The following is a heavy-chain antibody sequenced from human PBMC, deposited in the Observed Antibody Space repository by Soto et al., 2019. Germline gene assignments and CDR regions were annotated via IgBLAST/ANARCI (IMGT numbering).Heavy chain of an antibody. CDR1: GYTFTSYA. CDR3: ARARMITFGGVIRRTFDY. D-gene: IGHD3-16*02. J-gene: IGHJ4*02. CDR2: INAGNGNT. V-gene: IGHV1-3*01. Sequence: ASVKVSCKASGYTFTSYAMHWVRQAPGQRLEWMGWINAGNGNTKYSQKFQGRVTITRDTSASTAYMELSSLRSEDTAVYYCARARMITFGGVIRRTFDYWGQGTLVTVSS.